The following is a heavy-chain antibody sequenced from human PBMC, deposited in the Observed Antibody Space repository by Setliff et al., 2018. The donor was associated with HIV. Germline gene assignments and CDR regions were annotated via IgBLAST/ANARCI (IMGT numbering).Heavy chain of an antibody. Sequence: ASVKVSCKASGYTLTGYFIHWVRLAPGQGLEWMGWINPNTGATHYAQKFQGRVTMTADTSTNTAYMELNSLRSEDTAVYYCGTVRIAVPDDFDFWGQGTLVTVSS. CDR1: GYTLTGYF. CDR3: GTVRIAVPDDFDF. CDR2: INPNTGAT. D-gene: IGHD6-19*01. V-gene: IGHV1-2*02. J-gene: IGHJ4*02.